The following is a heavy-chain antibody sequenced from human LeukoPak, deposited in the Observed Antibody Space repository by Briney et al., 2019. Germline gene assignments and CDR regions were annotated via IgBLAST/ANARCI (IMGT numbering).Heavy chain of an antibody. CDR3: AKDGYSSSWYNPHLNF. CDR1: GFTFSSYA. D-gene: IGHD6-13*01. Sequence: PGGSLRLSCAASGFTFSSYAMSWVRQAPGKGLEWVSAISGSGCSTYYADSVKGRFTISRDNSKNTLYLQMNSLRAEDTAVYYCAKDGYSSSWYNPHLNFWGQGTLVTVST. CDR2: ISGSGCST. J-gene: IGHJ4*02. V-gene: IGHV3-23*01.